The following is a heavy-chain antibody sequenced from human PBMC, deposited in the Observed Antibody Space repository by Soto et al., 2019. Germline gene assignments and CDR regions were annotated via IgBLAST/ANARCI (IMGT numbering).Heavy chain of an antibody. J-gene: IGHJ4*02. V-gene: IGHV1-69*06. CDR3: AIVCTRGGGSFDY. CDR2: IIPIFGTA. D-gene: IGHD3-16*01. Sequence: QVQLVQSGAEVKKPGSSVKVSCKASGGTFSSYAISWVRQAPGQGLEWMGGIIPIFGTANYAQKFQGRVTITADKSTSTAYMGLSSLGSGEPAVYYFAIVCTRGGGSFDYWGQGTLVTVSS. CDR1: GGTFSSYA.